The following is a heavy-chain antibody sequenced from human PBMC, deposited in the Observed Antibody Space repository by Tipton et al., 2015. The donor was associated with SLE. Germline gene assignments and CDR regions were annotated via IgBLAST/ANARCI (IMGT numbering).Heavy chain of an antibody. CDR3: ARDRVFPA. V-gene: IGHV4-4*08. CDR2: IYTSGGT. J-gene: IGHJ3*01. CDR1: GGSFCGYY. D-gene: IGHD6-13*01. Sequence: TLSLTCTVSGGSFCGYYWSWIRPPPGKGLEWVGRIYTSGGTNYNPSLKSRATISVDTSKNQFSLKLSSVTAADTAVYYCARDRVFPAWGQGTMVTVSS.